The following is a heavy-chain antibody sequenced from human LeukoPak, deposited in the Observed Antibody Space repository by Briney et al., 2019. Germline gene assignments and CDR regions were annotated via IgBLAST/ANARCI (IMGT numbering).Heavy chain of an antibody. D-gene: IGHD5-18*01. CDR3: AREYSYGSLYYFDY. CDR2: ISSSSSHI. V-gene: IGHV3-21*01. J-gene: IGHJ4*02. Sequence: GGSLRLSCAASGFTFSSYWMHWVRQAPGKGLEWVSAISSSSSHIYYAESVKGRFTISRDNAKNSLYLQMNSLRAEDTAVYYCAREYSYGSLYYFDYWGQGTLVTVSS. CDR1: GFTFSSYW.